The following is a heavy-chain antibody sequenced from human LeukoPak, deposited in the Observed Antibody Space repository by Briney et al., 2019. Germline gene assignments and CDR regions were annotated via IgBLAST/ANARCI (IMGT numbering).Heavy chain of an antibody. J-gene: IGHJ6*03. CDR1: GHTFTNYY. Sequence: ASVKVSCKASGHTFTNYYMHWVRQAPGQGLEWRGIINPSGGTTSYAQKFQGRVTMTRDMSTTTVYMELSSLRSEDTAVYYCARGVVVVATRRPSNSYYYMDVWGKGTTVTVPS. D-gene: IGHD2-15*01. CDR2: INPSGGTT. V-gene: IGHV1-46*01. CDR3: ARGVVVVATRRPSNSYYYMDV.